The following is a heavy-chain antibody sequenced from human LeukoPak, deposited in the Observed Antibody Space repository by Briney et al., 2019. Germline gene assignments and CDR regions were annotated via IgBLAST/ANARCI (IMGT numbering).Heavy chain of an antibody. D-gene: IGHD6-19*01. CDR3: AKDHLPGIVVADRDY. CDR1: GFTFRSYG. J-gene: IGHJ4*02. V-gene: IGHV3-30*02. Sequence: PGGSLRLSCVASGFTFRSYGMHWVRQAPGKGLEWVAFIRYDGSNKYYADSVKGRFTISTDNSKNTLYLQMNSLIPEDTAVYYCAKDHLPGIVVADRDYWGQGTLVTVSS. CDR2: IRYDGSNK.